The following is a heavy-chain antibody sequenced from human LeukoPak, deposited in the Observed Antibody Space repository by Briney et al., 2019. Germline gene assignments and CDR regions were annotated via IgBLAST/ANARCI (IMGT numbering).Heavy chain of an antibody. J-gene: IGHJ4*02. CDR2: ISSSGSTI. D-gene: IGHD3-22*01. CDR1: GFTFSDYY. Sequence: GGSLRLSCAASGFTFSDYYMSWIRQAPGKGLEWVSYISSSGSTIYYADSVKGRFTISRDNAKNSLYLQMNSLRAEDTAVYYCARGPASSGYWEYYFDYWGQGTLVTVSS. V-gene: IGHV3-11*01. CDR3: ARGPASSGYWEYYFDY.